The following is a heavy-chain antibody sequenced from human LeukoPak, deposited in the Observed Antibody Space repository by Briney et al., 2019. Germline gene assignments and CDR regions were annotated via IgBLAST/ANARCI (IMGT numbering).Heavy chain of an antibody. Sequence: PSETLSLTCTVSGGSISSSSYYWGWIRLPPGKGLEWIGSMSYSGSAYYIPSLKGRITTSVDTSRSQFSLKLSSVTAADTAVYYCARSSTWYEYDFWGQGTLVTVSS. CDR1: GGSISSSSYY. D-gene: IGHD6-13*01. J-gene: IGHJ4*02. CDR3: ARSSTWYEYDF. V-gene: IGHV4-39*01. CDR2: MSYSGSA.